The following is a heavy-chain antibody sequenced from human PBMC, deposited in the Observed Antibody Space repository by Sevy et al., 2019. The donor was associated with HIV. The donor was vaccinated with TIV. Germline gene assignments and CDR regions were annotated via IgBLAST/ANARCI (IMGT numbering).Heavy chain of an antibody. CDR1: VYTFSNFG. J-gene: IGHJ3*02. CDR2: ISTYNGNT. V-gene: IGHV1-18*04. CDR3: ARDSRPYYYDSSGYLDAFGI. Sequence: ASVKVSCRASVYTFSNFGLHWVRQAPGQGLEWLGWISTYNGNTIYAQKLQDRVTMTTDTSTSTAYMDLRSLKSDDTATHYCARDSRPYYYDSSGYLDAFGIWGQGTMVTVSS. D-gene: IGHD3-22*01.